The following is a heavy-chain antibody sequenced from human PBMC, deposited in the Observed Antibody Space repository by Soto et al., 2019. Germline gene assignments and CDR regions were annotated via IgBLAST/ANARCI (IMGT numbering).Heavy chain of an antibody. Sequence: PGGSLRLSCAASGFTFSSSVMTWVRQAPGKGLEWVTAISATGGTTYYADSVRGRFTISRDNSKNTLYLQINRLRADDTAVYFCANSLGFYDSSGYSSYWGQGTLVTVSS. CDR3: ANSLGFYDSSGYSSY. CDR2: ISATGGTT. D-gene: IGHD3-22*01. V-gene: IGHV3-23*01. J-gene: IGHJ4*02. CDR1: GFTFSSSV.